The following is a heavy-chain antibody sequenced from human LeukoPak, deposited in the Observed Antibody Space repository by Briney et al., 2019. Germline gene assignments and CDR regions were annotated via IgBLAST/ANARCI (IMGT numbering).Heavy chain of an antibody. Sequence: GGSLRLSCAASGFTFSTYAMSWVRQAPGKGLEWVSAISGSGSSTYYADSVEGRFTISRDNSKNILYLQMNSLRAEDTAVYYCAKDRGYCSSGSCTFDYWGQGTLVTVSS. J-gene: IGHJ4*02. D-gene: IGHD2-15*01. V-gene: IGHV3-23*01. CDR2: ISGSGSST. CDR1: GFTFSTYA. CDR3: AKDRGYCSSGSCTFDY.